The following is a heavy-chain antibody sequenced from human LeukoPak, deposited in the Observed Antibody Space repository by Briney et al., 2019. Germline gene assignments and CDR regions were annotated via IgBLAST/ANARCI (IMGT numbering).Heavy chain of an antibody. CDR3: ARYDSTTKWFDP. V-gene: IGHV4-30-2*01. CDR2: IYHSGST. D-gene: IGHD4-11*01. Sequence: SETLSLTCIVSGGSISSGGYYWSWIRQPPGKGLEWIGYIYHSGSTNYNPSLKSRAIMSVDRSKSQFSLKLSSVTAAGTAVYYCARYDSTTKWFDPWGQGTLVSVSS. CDR1: GGSISSGGYY. J-gene: IGHJ5*02.